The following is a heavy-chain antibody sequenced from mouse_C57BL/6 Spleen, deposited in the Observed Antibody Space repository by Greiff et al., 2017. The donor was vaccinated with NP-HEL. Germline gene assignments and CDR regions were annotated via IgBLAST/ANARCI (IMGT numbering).Heavy chain of an antibody. CDR2: IDPSDSYT. J-gene: IGHJ2*01. V-gene: IGHV1-59*01. CDR1: GYTFTSYW. CDR3: ARGIYYDYPVNFDY. D-gene: IGHD2-4*01. Sequence: VQLQQPGAELVRPGTSVKLSCKASGYTFTSYWMHWVKQRPGQGLEWIGVIDPSDSYTNYNQKFKGKATLIVDTSSSTAYMQLSSLTSEDSAVYYCARGIYYDYPVNFDYWGQGTTLTVSS.